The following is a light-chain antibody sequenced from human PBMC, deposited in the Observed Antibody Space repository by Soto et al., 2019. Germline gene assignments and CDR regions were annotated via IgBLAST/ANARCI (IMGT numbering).Light chain of an antibody. CDR1: QSIVGH. Sequence: DIQMTQSPSSLSAFVGDRVTLTCRASQSIVGHLNWYQQKAGKAPRLLIYAASTLQSGFPSRFSGSGSGTDFTLTIRSLQPEDYAIYVCQQSYNTPRTFGQGNRVEI. J-gene: IGKJ1*01. V-gene: IGKV1-39*01. CDR2: AAS. CDR3: QQSYNTPRT.